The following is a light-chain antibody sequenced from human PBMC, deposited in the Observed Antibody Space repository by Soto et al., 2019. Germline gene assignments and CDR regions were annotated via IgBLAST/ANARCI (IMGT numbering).Light chain of an antibody. J-gene: IGKJ2*01. CDR1: QDISNY. CDR2: DAS. V-gene: IGKV1-33*01. Sequence: DIQMTQSPSSLSASVGDRVTITCQASQDISNYLNWYQQKPGKAPKLLIYDASNLETGVPSRFSGSGSATDFTFTISSLQPEDIATYYCQQYDNLRYTFGQGTKLEIK. CDR3: QQYDNLRYT.